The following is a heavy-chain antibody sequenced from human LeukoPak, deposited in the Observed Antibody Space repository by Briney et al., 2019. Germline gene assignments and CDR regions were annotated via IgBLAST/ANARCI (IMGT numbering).Heavy chain of an antibody. J-gene: IGHJ4*02. CDR1: GYTFTGYY. CDR3: ARDRAAAGLIPGDY. D-gene: IGHD6-13*01. Sequence: ASVKVSCKASGYTFTGYYMHWVRQAPGQGLEWMGWINPNSGGTNYAQKFQGRVTMTRDTSISIAYMELSRLRSDDTAVYYCARDRAAAGLIPGDYWGQGTLVTVSS. V-gene: IGHV1-2*02. CDR2: INPNSGGT.